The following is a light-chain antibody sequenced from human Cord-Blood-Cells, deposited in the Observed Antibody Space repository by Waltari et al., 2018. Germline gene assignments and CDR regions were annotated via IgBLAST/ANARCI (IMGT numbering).Light chain of an antibody. CDR1: QSVSSY. V-gene: IGKV3-11*01. CDR2: DAS. Sequence: EIVLTQSPATLSLSPGERATLSCRASQSVSSYLAWYQQKPGQAPRLLIYDASNRATGXXARFXGSGSGTDFTLTISSLEPEDFAVYXCQQXSNWPGTFGGGTKVEIK. J-gene: IGKJ4*01. CDR3: QQXSNWPGT.